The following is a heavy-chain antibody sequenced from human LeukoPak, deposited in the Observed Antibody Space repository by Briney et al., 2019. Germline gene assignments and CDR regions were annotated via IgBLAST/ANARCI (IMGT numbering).Heavy chain of an antibody. CDR2: ISSSSSYI. V-gene: IGHV3-21*01. CDR3: ARASRSGVFDY. J-gene: IGHJ4*02. D-gene: IGHD6-13*01. CDR1: GFTFSSYS. Sequence: PGGSLRLSCAASGFTFSSYSMNWLRQAPGKGLEWVSSISSSSSYIYYADSVKGRFTISRDNAQNPLYMQMNSLRAEDTAVYYCARASRSGVFDYWGQGTLVTVSS.